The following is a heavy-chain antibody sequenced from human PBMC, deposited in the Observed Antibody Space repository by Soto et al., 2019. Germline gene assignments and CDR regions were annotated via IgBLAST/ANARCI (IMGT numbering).Heavy chain of an antibody. J-gene: IGHJ5*02. CDR3: ARDSMVRGEGWFDP. Sequence: GASVKVSCKASGYTFTSYGISWVRQAPGQGLEWMGWISAYNGNTNYAQKLQGRVTMTTDTSTSTAYMELRSLRSDDTAVYYCARDSMVRGEGWFDPWGQGTLVTVSS. CDR1: GYTFTSYG. CDR2: ISAYNGNT. V-gene: IGHV1-18*01. D-gene: IGHD3-10*01.